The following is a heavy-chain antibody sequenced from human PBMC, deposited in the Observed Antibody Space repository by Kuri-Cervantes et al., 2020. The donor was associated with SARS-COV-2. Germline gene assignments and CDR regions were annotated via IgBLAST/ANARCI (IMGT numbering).Heavy chain of an antibody. Sequence: GGFLRLSCAASGFTFSSYSMNWVPQAPGKGLEWLSSISTSSSYIYYADSVKGRFTISRDNAKNSLYLQMNSLRAEDTAVYYCARVYSGSDYNWFDPWGQGTLVTVSS. CDR1: GFTFSSYS. V-gene: IGHV3-21*01. CDR3: ARVYSGSDYNWFDP. J-gene: IGHJ5*02. D-gene: IGHD1-26*01. CDR2: ISTSSSYI.